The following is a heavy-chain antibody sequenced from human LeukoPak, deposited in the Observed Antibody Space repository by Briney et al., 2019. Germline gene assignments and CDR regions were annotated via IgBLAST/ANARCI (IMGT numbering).Heavy chain of an antibody. J-gene: IGHJ5*02. D-gene: IGHD3-3*01. CDR3: ARAVVLLRFLEWLLNWFDP. CDR2: IYYSGST. V-gene: IGHV4-39*07. CDR1: GGSISSSSYY. Sequence: SETLSLTCTVSGGSISSSSYYWGWIRQPPGKGLEWIGSIYYSGSTYYNPSLKSRVTISVDTSKNQFSLKLSSVTAADTAVYYCARAVVLLRFLEWLLNWFDPWGQGTLVTVSS.